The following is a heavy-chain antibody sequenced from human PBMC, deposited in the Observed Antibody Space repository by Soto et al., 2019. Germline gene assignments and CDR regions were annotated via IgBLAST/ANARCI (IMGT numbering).Heavy chain of an antibody. CDR3: ARGRYGDY. J-gene: IGHJ4*02. CDR1: GYTFTSYG. V-gene: IGHV1-18*01. D-gene: IGHD1-1*01. Sequence: QVHLVQSGAEVKKPGASVKVSCKCSGYTFTSYGITWVRQAPGQGLEWMGWISAHNDNTDYAQKLQGRVTVTRDTSTSTAYMELRSLRSVDTAVYYCARGRYGDYWGQGAPVTVSS. CDR2: ISAHNDNT.